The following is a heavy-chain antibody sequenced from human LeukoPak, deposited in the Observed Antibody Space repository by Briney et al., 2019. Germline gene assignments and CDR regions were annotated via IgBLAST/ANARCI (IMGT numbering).Heavy chain of an antibody. CDR2: ISASSGNT. J-gene: IGHJ6*03. D-gene: IGHD2-15*01. V-gene: IGHV1-18*01. CDR1: GYNFNAYA. Sequence: ASVKVSCKASGYNFNAYATSWVRQAPGQGLEWMGWISASSGNTKHAQRLQGRVTMTTDTSTSTAYMELRSLRSDDTAVYYCARGFGVVAATISYLYYYMDVWGKGTTVTVSS. CDR3: ARGFGVVAATISYLYYYMDV.